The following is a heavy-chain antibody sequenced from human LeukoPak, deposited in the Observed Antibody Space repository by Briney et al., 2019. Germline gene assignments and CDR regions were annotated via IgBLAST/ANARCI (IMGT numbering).Heavy chain of an antibody. D-gene: IGHD3-3*01. Sequence: SGPTLVDPTQTLTLTCTFSGFSLSTSGVGVGWIRQPPGKALEWLALISWNDDKRYSPSLKSRLTITKDTSKNQVVLTMTNMDPVDTATYYCAHLIIVLRFLEWSPPAWFDPWGQGTLVTVSS. CDR1: GFSLSTSGVG. V-gene: IGHV2-5*01. CDR2: ISWNDDK. CDR3: AHLIIVLRFLEWSPPAWFDP. J-gene: IGHJ5*02.